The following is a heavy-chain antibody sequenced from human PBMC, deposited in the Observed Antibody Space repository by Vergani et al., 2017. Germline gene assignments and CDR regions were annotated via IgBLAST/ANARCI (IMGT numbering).Heavy chain of an antibody. J-gene: IGHJ3*01. V-gene: IGHV1-18*01. CDR2: IRPYTGHT. CDR3: ARVAPSNSEVTPTAFDV. CDR1: SNTFQTYG. D-gene: IGHD1-1*01. Sequence: QVQLVQSGAELKKPGASVSVSCKGASNTFQTYGISGVRQAPGKGLEWMAWIRPYTGHTIYAQKFQDRVTMTADTSTNTAYMELRSLRSDDTAVYFCARVAPSNSEVTPTAFDVWGQGTMVTVSS.